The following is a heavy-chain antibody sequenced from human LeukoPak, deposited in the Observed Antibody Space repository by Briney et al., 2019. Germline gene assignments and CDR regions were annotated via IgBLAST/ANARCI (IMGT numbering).Heavy chain of an antibody. D-gene: IGHD3-3*01. CDR1: GFTLRSYA. Sequence: PGGSLRLSCAASGFTLRSYAMSWVRQDPGKGLEWVSAISGSGGSTYYADSVKGRFTISRDNSKNTLYVQMNSLRAEDTAVYYCAKDAYYDFWSGYPPHYWGQGTLVTVSS. CDR3: AKDAYYDFWSGYPPHY. CDR2: ISGSGGST. J-gene: IGHJ4*02. V-gene: IGHV3-23*01.